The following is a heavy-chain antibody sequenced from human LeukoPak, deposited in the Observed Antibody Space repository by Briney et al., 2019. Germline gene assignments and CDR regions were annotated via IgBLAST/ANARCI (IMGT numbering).Heavy chain of an antibody. Sequence: GGSLRLSCAASGFTFSSYWMSWVRQAPGKGLEWVANIKQDGSEKYYVDSVKGRFTISRDNAKNSLYLQMNSLRAEDTAVYYCARAGSFSSSYGISWDYWGQGALVAVSS. CDR1: GFTFSSYW. CDR3: ARAGSFSSSYGISWDY. D-gene: IGHD2-15*01. CDR2: IKQDGSEK. V-gene: IGHV3-7*01. J-gene: IGHJ4*02.